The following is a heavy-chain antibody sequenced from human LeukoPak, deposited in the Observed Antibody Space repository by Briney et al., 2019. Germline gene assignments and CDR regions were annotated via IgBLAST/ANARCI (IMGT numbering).Heavy chain of an antibody. CDR1: GYTFTSYY. D-gene: IGHD3-10*01. V-gene: IGHV1-46*01. Sequence: ASVKVSCKASGYTFTSYYMHWVRQAPRQGLEWMGIINPRSGSTSYAQKFQGRVTVTRDTSTSTVYMELSSLRSEDTAVYYCARGSSGSGSYYTFDYWGQGTLVTVSS. CDR3: ARGSSGSGSYYTFDY. J-gene: IGHJ4*02. CDR2: INPRSGST.